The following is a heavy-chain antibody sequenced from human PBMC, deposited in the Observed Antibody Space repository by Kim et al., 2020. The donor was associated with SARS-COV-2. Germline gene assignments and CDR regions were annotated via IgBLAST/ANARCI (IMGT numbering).Heavy chain of an antibody. CDR2: INHSGST. CDR3: AGSYTRGYYIEYFQH. J-gene: IGHJ1*01. CDR1: GGSFSGYY. D-gene: IGHD3-22*01. V-gene: IGHV4-34*01. Sequence: SETLSLTCAVYGGSFSGYYWSWIRQPPGKGLEWIGEINHSGSTNYNPSLKSRVTISVDTSKNQFSLKLSSVTAADTAVYYCAGSYTRGYYIEYFQHWGQGTLVTVSS.